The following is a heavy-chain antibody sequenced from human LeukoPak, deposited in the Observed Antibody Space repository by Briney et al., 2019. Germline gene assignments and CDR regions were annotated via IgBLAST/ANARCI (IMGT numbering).Heavy chain of an antibody. V-gene: IGHV3-21*01. CDR3: ASQVPNMIPVYYESSGPSDY. Sequence: GGSLRLSCAASGFTFSSYSMNWVRQAPGKGLEWVSSISSSSSYIYYADSVKGRFTISRDNAKNSLYLQMNSLRAEDTAVYYCASQVPNMIPVYYESSGPSDYWGQGTLVTVSS. J-gene: IGHJ4*02. D-gene: IGHD3-22*01. CDR2: ISSSSSYI. CDR1: GFTFSSYS.